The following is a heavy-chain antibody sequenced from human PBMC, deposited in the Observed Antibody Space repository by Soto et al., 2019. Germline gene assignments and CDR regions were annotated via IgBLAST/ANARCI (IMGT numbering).Heavy chain of an antibody. Sequence: ASVKVSCKASGYTFTSYAMHWVRQAPGQRLEWMGWINAGNGNTKYSQKFQGRVTITRDTSASTAYMELSSLRSEDTAVYYCARWDGYNHDAFDIWGQGTMVTVSS. CDR2: INAGNGNT. CDR3: ARWDGYNHDAFDI. D-gene: IGHD5-12*01. V-gene: IGHV1-3*01. CDR1: GYTFTSYA. J-gene: IGHJ3*02.